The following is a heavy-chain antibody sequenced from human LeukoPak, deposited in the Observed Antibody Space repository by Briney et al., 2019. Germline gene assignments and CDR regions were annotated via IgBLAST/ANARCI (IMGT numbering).Heavy chain of an antibody. J-gene: IGHJ4*02. CDR1: GFSFRSYV. CDR2: ISSSSSII. D-gene: IGHD3-10*01. Sequence: GGSLRVSCAASGFSFRSYVMNWVGPAPGKGLGGVEYISSSSSIIYYADSGKGRFTISRDNAENSLYLQMNSLRDEDTAVYYCTRDDYGSGDWGPDYWGQGTLVTVSS. V-gene: IGHV3-48*02. CDR3: TRDDYGSGDWGPDY.